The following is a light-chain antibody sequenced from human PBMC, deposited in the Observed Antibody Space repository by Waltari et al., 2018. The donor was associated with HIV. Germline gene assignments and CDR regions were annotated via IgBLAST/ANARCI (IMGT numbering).Light chain of an antibody. CDR3: SSYGGSANLL. CDR2: EVS. Sequence: QSALTQPPSASGSPGQSVTISGTGTSIDIGGYTYASWYQQSPGKAPNLMIYEVSKRPSGVPDRFSGSKSANTASLTVSGLQAEDEADYYCSSYGGSANLLFGGGTKLTVL. CDR1: SIDIGGYTY. V-gene: IGLV2-8*01. J-gene: IGLJ2*01.